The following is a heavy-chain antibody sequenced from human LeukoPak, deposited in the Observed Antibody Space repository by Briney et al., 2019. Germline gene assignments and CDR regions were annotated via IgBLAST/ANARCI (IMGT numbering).Heavy chain of an antibody. Sequence: PGGSLRLSCAASGFTFSTYSMNWVRQAPGKGLEWVSSISSSSSYIYYADSVKGRFTISRDNAKNSLYLQMNSLGADDTAVYYCARDTPGYCSTTSCYGFDYWGQGTLVTVSS. D-gene: IGHD2-2*01. CDR3: ARDTPGYCSTTSCYGFDY. J-gene: IGHJ4*02. CDR2: ISSSSSYI. CDR1: GFTFSTYS. V-gene: IGHV3-21*01.